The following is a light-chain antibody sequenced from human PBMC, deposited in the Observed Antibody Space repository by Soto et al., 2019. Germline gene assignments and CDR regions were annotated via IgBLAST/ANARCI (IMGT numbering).Light chain of an antibody. Sequence: QSALTQPASVSGSPGQSITISCTGTSSDVGSYDLVSWYQHYPDKAPKLIIYEGNQRPSGVSNRFSASKSGNTASLTISGLQVEDEADHYCCSYAGSNIFVLFGGGTK. CDR2: EGN. CDR1: SSDVGSYDL. J-gene: IGLJ2*01. V-gene: IGLV2-23*01. CDR3: CSYAGSNIFVL.